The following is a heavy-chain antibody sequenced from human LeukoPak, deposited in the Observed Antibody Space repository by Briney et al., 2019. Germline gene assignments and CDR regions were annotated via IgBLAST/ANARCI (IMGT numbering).Heavy chain of an antibody. J-gene: IGHJ6*02. CDR1: GFTFSDYY. CDR2: ISSSGSTI. CDR3: ASPMVRGFDYYYYGMDV. D-gene: IGHD3-10*01. Sequence: GGSLRLSCAAAGFTFSDYYMSWIRQAPGKGLEWVSYISSSGSTIYYADSVKGRFTISRDNAKNSLYLQMNSLGAEDTAVYYCASPMVRGFDYYYYGMDVWGQGTTVTVSS. V-gene: IGHV3-11*01.